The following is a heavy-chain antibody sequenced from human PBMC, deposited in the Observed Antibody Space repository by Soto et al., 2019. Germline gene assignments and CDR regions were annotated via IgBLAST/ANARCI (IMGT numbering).Heavy chain of an antibody. CDR3: ARDSGWFGEFNYYYNGMDV. D-gene: IGHD3-10*01. CDR2: INPNSGGT. CDR1: GYTFTGYY. J-gene: IGHJ6*02. Sequence: GASVKVSCKASGYTFTGYYMHWVRQAPGQGLEWMGWINPNSGGTNYAQKFQGWVTMTRDTSKNQFSLKLSSLTAADAAVYYCARDSGWFGEFNYYYNGMDVWGQGTTVTVSS. V-gene: IGHV1-2*04.